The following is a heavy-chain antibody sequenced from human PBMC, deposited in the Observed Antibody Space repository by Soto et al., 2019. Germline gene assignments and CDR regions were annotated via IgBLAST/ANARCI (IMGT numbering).Heavy chain of an antibody. V-gene: IGHV3-30*14. J-gene: IGHJ6*02. CDR2: ISYDGSNK. D-gene: IGHD3-16*01. CDR3: ARAMGVSDYYYYGIDV. CDR1: GFTFSSYA. Sequence: GGSLRLSCAASGFTFSSYAMHWVRQAPGKGLEWVAVISYDGSNKYYADSVKGRFTISRDNSKNTFYLQMNNLRAEDTATYYCARAMGVSDYYYYGIDVWGQGTTVTVSS.